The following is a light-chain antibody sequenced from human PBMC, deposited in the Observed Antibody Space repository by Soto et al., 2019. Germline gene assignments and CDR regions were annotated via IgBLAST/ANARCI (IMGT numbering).Light chain of an antibody. Sequence: SGLTPPGFVAEIPVLSITFYCTGTSSDVGAYDYVSWYQQHPDKAPKLMIYEVSNRPSGVSNRFSGSKSVNTATLTISGLQAEDEADYYCSSYTSSSTRVFGTGTKVTVL. V-gene: IGLV2-14*03. CDR1: SSDVGAYDY. J-gene: IGLJ1*01. CDR3: SSYTSSSTRV. CDR2: EVS.